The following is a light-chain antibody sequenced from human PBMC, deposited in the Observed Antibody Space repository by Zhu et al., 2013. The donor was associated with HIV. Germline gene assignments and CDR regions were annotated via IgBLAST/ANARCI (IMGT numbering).Light chain of an antibody. J-gene: IGKJ4*01. CDR1: QSVSSSY. V-gene: IGKV3-20*01. CDR2: GAS. Sequence: EIVLTQSPGTLSLSPGERATLSCRASQSVSSSYLAWYQQKPGQAPRLLIYGASSRATGIPDRFSGSGSGTDFTLTISSLQPEDFATYYCQQADKFPITFGGGTKVEIK. CDR3: QQADKFPIT.